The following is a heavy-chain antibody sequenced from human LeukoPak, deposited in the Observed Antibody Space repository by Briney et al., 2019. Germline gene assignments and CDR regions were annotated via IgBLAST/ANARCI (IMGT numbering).Heavy chain of an antibody. Sequence: GGSLRLSCAASGFTFRTYCMSWVRQAPGKGLEWVANIMQDGNEKYYVDSVKGRFTISRDNAKNSLYLQLNSLRVEDTAVYYCAKGAASWFDPWGQGTLVTVSS. CDR2: IMQDGNEK. J-gene: IGHJ5*02. V-gene: IGHV3-7*01. D-gene: IGHD6-13*01. CDR1: GFTFRTYC. CDR3: AKGAASWFDP.